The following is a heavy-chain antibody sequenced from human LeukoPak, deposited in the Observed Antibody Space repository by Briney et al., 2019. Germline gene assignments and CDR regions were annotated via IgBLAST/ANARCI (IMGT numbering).Heavy chain of an antibody. J-gene: IGHJ4*02. D-gene: IGHD2-15*01. V-gene: IGHV3-15*01. CDR3: ARIMLSWREFDC. CDR1: GFTFSNAW. Sequence: GGSLRLSCAASGFTFSNAWMSWVRQAPGKGLEWVGRIKSKTDGGTTDYAAPVKGRFTISRDDSKNTLYLQMNSLKTEDTAVYYCARIMLSWREFDCWGQGTLVTVSS. CDR2: IKSKTDGGTT.